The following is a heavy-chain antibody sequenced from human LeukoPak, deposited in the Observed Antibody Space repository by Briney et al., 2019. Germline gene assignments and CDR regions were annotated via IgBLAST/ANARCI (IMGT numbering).Heavy chain of an antibody. D-gene: IGHD6-19*01. CDR1: GGSISSSSYY. CDR3: VRESRGWYEDS. Sequence: SETLSLTCTVSGGSISSSSYYWDWIRQPPGKGLEWIGNIYYSGSTYHNPSLKSRVTISVDTSKNQFSLKLSSVTAADTAVYYCVRESRGWYEDSWGQGTLVTVSS. J-gene: IGHJ4*02. CDR2: IYYSGST. V-gene: IGHV4-39*02.